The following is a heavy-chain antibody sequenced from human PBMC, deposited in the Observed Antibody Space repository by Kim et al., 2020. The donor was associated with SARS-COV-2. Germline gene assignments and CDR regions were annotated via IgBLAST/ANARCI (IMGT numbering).Heavy chain of an antibody. CDR3: AANTAMDEYYYYYYGMDV. J-gene: IGHJ6*02. D-gene: IGHD5-18*01. Sequence: ASVKVSCKASGYTFTSYAMHWVRQAPGQRLEWMGWINAGNGNTKYSQKFQGRVTITRDTSASTAYMELSSLRSEDTAVYYCAANTAMDEYYYYYYGMDVWGQGTTVTVSS. CDR2: INAGNGNT. CDR1: GYTFTSYA. V-gene: IGHV1-3*01.